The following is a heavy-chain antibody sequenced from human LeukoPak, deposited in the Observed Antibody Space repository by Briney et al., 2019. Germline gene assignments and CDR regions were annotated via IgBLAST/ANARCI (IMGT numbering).Heavy chain of an antibody. D-gene: IGHD2-15*01. J-gene: IGHJ6*02. V-gene: IGHV3-23*01. CDR3: AGCSGGSCYSRGKYGVDV. Sequence: GGSLRLSCATSGFTFSSYPMNWVRQAPGKGLECVSFISTSGDFTYYAASVKGRFTVSRDNSKNTLYLQMNSLRADDTAVYYCAGCSGGSCYSRGKYGVDVWGQGTTVIVSS. CDR2: ISTSGDFT. CDR1: GFTFSSYP.